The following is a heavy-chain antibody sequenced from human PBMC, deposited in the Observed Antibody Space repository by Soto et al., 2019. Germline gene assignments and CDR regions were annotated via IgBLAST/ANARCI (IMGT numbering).Heavy chain of an antibody. Sequence: QTVGSLRLSCAASGFTFSSYAMSWVRQAPGKGLEWVSAISGSGGSTYYADSVKGRFTISRDNSKNTLYLQMNSLRAEDTAVYYCANGSPDVEHHFDYWGQGTLVTVSS. CDR1: GFTFSSYA. D-gene: IGHD3-10*01. CDR2: ISGSGGST. J-gene: IGHJ4*02. CDR3: ANGSPDVEHHFDY. V-gene: IGHV3-23*01.